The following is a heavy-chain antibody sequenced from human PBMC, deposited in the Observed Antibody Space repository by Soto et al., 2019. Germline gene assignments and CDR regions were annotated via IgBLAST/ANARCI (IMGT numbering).Heavy chain of an antibody. J-gene: IGHJ4*02. CDR1: GYTFTSYG. V-gene: IGHV1-18*01. CDR3: ARVPHFIAAAGLDY. D-gene: IGHD6-13*01. CDR2: ISAYNGNT. Sequence: ASVKVSCKASGYTFTSYGISWVRQAPGQGLEWMGWISAYNGNTNYAQKLQCRVTMTTDTSTSTAYMELRSLRSDDTAVYYCARVPHFIAAAGLDYWGKRTLVTVSS.